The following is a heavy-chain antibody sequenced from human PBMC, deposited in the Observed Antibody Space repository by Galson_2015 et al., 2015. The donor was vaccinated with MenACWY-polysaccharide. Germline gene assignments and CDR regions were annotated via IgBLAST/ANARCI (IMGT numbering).Heavy chain of an antibody. CDR3: ARDGFPSSSAAFDY. Sequence: SLRLSCAASGFDFSRYGMHWVRQAPGKGLGWLAVISYDGSTKEYADSVKGRFTISRDNTKRSLCLQMNSLRADDTGVYFCARDGFPSSSAAFDYWGHGSLVTVSS. V-gene: IGHV3-30*03. D-gene: IGHD6-6*01. CDR1: GFDFSRYG. J-gene: IGHJ4*01. CDR2: ISYDGSTK.